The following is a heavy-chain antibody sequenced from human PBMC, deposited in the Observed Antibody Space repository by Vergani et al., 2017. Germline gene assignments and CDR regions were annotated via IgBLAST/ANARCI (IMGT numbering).Heavy chain of an antibody. D-gene: IGHD2-21*02. CDR1: GGSISSSSYY. V-gene: IGHV4-39*01. J-gene: IGHJ6*02. Sequence: QLPLPESGPGLVKPSETLSLTCTVSGGSISSSSYYWGWIRPPPGKGLEWIGSIYYSGSTYYNPSLKSRVTISVDTSKNQFSLKLNSVTAADTAVYYCARHLAYCGGDCYPYYYGMDVWGQGTTVTVSS. CDR3: ARHLAYCGGDCYPYYYGMDV. CDR2: IYYSGST.